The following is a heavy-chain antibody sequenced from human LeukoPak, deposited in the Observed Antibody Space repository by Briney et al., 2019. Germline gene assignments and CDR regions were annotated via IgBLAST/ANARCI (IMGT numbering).Heavy chain of an antibody. V-gene: IGHV3-23*01. D-gene: IGHD4-11*01. CDR1: GFTFSNYV. J-gene: IGHJ4*02. CDR2: ISSRGGSS. Sequence: GGSLRLSCAASGFTFSNYVMNWVRKAPGRGLEWVSAISSRGGSSYYADSVKGRFTFSRDNSKNTLYLQMNSLRAEDTAVYYCAKGEMTTATPFDYWGQGTLVTVSS. CDR3: AKGEMTTATPFDY.